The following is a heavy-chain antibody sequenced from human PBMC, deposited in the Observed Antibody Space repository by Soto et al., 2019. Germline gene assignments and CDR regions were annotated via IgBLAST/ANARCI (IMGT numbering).Heavy chain of an antibody. CDR1: GFTFSSYA. J-gene: IGHJ4*02. V-gene: IGHV3-30-3*01. D-gene: IGHD2-2*01. CDR2: ISYDGSNK. Sequence: GGSLRLSCAASGFTFSSYAMHWVRQAPGKGLEWVAVISYDGSNKYYADSVKGRFTISRDNSKNTLYLQMNSLRAEDTAVYYCASLAIFSAAIPYFDYWGQGTLVTVSS. CDR3: ASLAIFSAAIPYFDY.